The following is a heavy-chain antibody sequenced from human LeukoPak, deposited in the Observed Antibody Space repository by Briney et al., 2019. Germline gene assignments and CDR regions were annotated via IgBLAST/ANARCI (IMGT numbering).Heavy chain of an antibody. D-gene: IGHD2-21*02. CDR1: GFTFSDAA. CDR3: AKQEGWRLHEYHFDY. J-gene: IGHJ4*02. CDR2: ISNDADTE. V-gene: IGHV3-30-3*02. Sequence: GGSLRLSCEASGFTFSDAAMHWVRQTPGKGLEWVAVISNDADTEYYVDFAKSRFSISRDNSKNTLYLQMNSLTTEDTAVYYCAKQEGWRLHEYHFDYWGRGTVVTVSS.